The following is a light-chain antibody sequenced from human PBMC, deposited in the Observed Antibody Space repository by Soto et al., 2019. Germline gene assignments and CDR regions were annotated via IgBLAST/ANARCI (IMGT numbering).Light chain of an antibody. V-gene: IGKV3-15*01. Sequence: EIVMTQSPATLSVSPGERATLSCRASQSINNNLAWYQQKPGQAPRLLIHGASTRATGIPARISGSGSGTEFTLTISSLQSEDYAVYYSQQYNNWPWTFGQGTKV. CDR1: QSINNN. CDR2: GAS. CDR3: QQYNNWPWT. J-gene: IGKJ1*01.